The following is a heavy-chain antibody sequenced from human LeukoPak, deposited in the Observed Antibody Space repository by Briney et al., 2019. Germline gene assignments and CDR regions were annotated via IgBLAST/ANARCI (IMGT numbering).Heavy chain of an antibody. Sequence: ASVTVSCKDSGYTFSDFYLHWVRQAPGQGLEWIGRIRRQWRDTRYAPNFQGRVTITRDKSISTVYMELSELMSDDTSAYYCAREDYHDLCVHFDVWGQGILITVSS. CDR3: AREDYHDLCVHFDV. V-gene: IGHV1-2*02. CDR2: IRRQWRDT. J-gene: IGHJ4*02. D-gene: IGHD3/OR15-3a*01. CDR1: GYTFSDFY.